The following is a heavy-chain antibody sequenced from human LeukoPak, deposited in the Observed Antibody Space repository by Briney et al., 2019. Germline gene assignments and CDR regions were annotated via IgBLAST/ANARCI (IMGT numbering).Heavy chain of an antibody. J-gene: IGHJ6*03. V-gene: IGHV1-2*02. D-gene: IGHD3-10*01. CDR2: FNPNSGDT. CDR1: EYRFTGFY. Sequence: SVKVCYTASEYRFTGFYILGGRQAPGQGLEYMGWFNPNSGDTHYAQKFQGRVTMSRDTSINTAYMELSSLRSEDTAMYYSARTHGGFQVPKNYYYMDVWGKGTTVTVSS. CDR3: ARTHGGFQVPKNYYYMDV.